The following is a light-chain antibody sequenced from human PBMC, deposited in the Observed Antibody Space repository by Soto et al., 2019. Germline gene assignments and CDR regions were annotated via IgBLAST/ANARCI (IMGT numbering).Light chain of an antibody. CDR2: LNN. Sequence: QSVLTQPPSASGTPGQRVTISCSGSSSNIGTNTVDWYQQLPGTAPKFVNYLNNQRPSGVPDRFSGSKSGTSASLAISGLQSEDEAGYYCAAWDDSLNVYVFGTGTKLTVL. V-gene: IGLV1-44*01. J-gene: IGLJ1*01. CDR1: SSNIGTNT. CDR3: AAWDDSLNVYV.